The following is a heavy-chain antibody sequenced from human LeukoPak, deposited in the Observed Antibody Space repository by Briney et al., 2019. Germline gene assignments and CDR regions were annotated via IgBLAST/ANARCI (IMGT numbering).Heavy chain of an antibody. D-gene: IGHD3-10*01. CDR2: INPNSGGT. Sequence: ASVKVSCKASGYTFTGYYMHWVRQAPGQGLEWMGWINPNSGGTNYAQKFQGRVTMTRDTSISTAYMELSRLRSDDTAVYYCARESTLWFGEPLYCGNNWFDPWGQGTLVTVSS. CDR3: ARESTLWFGEPLYCGNNWFDP. V-gene: IGHV1-2*02. J-gene: IGHJ5*02. CDR1: GYTFTGYY.